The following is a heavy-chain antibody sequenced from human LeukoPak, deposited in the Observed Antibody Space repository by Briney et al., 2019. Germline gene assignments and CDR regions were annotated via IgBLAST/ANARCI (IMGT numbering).Heavy chain of an antibody. J-gene: IGHJ4*02. D-gene: IGHD6-6*01. CDR3: ARRVSYSSSRHYFDY. Sequence: HGASLKISCKGSGSRFTSYWIGWVRQMPGKGLEWMGIIYPGDSDTRYSPSFQGQVTISADKSISTAYLQWSSLKASDTAMYYCARRVSYSSSRHYFDYWGQGTLVTVSS. V-gene: IGHV5-51*01. CDR2: IYPGDSDT. CDR1: GSRFTSYW.